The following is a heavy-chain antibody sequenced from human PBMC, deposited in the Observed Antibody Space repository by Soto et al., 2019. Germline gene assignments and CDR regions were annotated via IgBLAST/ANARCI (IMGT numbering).Heavy chain of an antibody. CDR2: ISGSGGST. D-gene: IGHD3-22*01. V-gene: IGHV3-23*01. CDR1: GFTFSSYA. Sequence: GGSLRLSCAASGFTFSSYAMSWVRQAPGKGLEWVSAISGSGGSTYYADSVKGRFTISRDNSKNTLYLQMNSLRAEDTAVYYCAKASDSSGYYYLYYYYGMDVWGQGTTVTVSS. J-gene: IGHJ6*02. CDR3: AKASDSSGYYYLYYYYGMDV.